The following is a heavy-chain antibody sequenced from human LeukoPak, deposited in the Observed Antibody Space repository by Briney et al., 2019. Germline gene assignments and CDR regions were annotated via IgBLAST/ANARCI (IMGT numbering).Heavy chain of an antibody. CDR2: IYHSGSA. Sequence: KPSQTLSLTCAVSGGSISSGGYSWSWIRQPPGKGLEWIGYIYHSGSANYNPSLKSRVTISVDTSKNQFSLKLSSVTAADTAVYYCARGLAVYAIDEYFQHWGQGTLVTVSS. J-gene: IGHJ1*01. CDR1: GGSISSGGYS. CDR3: ARGLAVYAIDEYFQH. D-gene: IGHD2-8*01. V-gene: IGHV4-30-2*01.